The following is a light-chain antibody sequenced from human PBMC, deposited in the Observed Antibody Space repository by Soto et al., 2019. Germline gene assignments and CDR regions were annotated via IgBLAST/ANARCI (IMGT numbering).Light chain of an antibody. CDR2: WAS. CDR1: QSVLHNSNNKNY. Sequence: DIVMTQSPDSLAVSLGGRANTNCKSGQSVLHNSNNKNYLAWFQQKPGQPPKLLIHWASTRESGGPDRFSGSGSGTDFTLTISSLQAEDVAVYYCHQHYSTPRPFGQGTKVDIK. V-gene: IGKV4-1*01. J-gene: IGKJ1*01. CDR3: HQHYSTPRP.